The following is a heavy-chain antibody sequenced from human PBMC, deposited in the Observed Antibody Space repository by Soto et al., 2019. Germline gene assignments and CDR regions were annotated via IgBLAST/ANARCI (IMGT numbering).Heavy chain of an antibody. J-gene: IGHJ4*02. D-gene: IGHD6-13*01. Sequence: SETLSLTCTVSGGSLSSSSYYWVWIRHPPGRGLEWIGSIYYSGNTNYNPSLKSRVTISVDTSKNQFSLKLSSVTAADTAVYYCARHKDTSTWYLLPDYWGQGTLVTVSS. CDR2: IYYSGNT. CDR1: GGSLSSSSYY. V-gene: IGHV4-39*01. CDR3: ARHKDTSTWYLLPDY.